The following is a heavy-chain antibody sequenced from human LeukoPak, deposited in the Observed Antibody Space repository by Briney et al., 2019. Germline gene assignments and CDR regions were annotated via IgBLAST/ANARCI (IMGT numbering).Heavy chain of an antibody. J-gene: IGHJ4*02. Sequence: PGGSLRLSCAASGFTFSSYSMNWVRQAPGKGLEWVSYISSSSSTIYYADSVKGRFTISRDNAKNSLYLQMNSLRDEDTAVYYCARDGQIQYYDFWSGYYTGGFDYWGQGTLVTVSS. CDR2: ISSSSSTI. V-gene: IGHV3-48*02. CDR1: GFTFSSYS. D-gene: IGHD3-3*01. CDR3: ARDGQIQYYDFWSGYYTGGFDY.